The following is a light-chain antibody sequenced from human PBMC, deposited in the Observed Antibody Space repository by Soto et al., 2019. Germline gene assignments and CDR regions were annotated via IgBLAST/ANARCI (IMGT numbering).Light chain of an antibody. CDR2: GTS. CDR1: QSVSSN. CDR3: QQYNNWPPIT. Sequence: EIVMTQSPATLSVSAGERATPSWRASQSVSSNLAWYQQKPRQAPRLLIYGTSTRATGIPARFSGSGSGTEFTLTISSLQSEDFAVYYCQQYNNWPPITFGQGTRLEIK. V-gene: IGKV3-15*01. J-gene: IGKJ5*01.